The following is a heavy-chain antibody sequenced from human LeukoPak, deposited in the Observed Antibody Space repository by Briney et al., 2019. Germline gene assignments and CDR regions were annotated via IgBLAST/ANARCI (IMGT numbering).Heavy chain of an antibody. Sequence: GGSLRLSCAASGFTFSSYAMSRVRQAPGKGLEWVSGISGSGGSTYYADSVKGRFTMSRDNSKNTLYLQMNSLRAEDTAVYYCAKDRGFGPHYFDYWGQGTLVTVSS. CDR1: GFTFSSYA. CDR3: AKDRGFGPHYFDY. J-gene: IGHJ4*02. D-gene: IGHD3-22*01. CDR2: ISGSGGST. V-gene: IGHV3-23*01.